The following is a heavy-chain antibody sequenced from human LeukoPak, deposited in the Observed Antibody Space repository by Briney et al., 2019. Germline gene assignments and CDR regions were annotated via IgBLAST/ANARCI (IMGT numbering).Heavy chain of an antibody. CDR3: ARDDSFQFDS. D-gene: IGHD5-18*01. V-gene: IGHV1-2*02. CDR1: GYTFTAYY. CDR2: INPNTGGT. Sequence: ASVKVSCKASGYTFTAYYMHWVRQAPGQGLEWMGWINPNTGGTNYAQKFQGRVTMTRATSISTAYMELSSLTSDDTAVYYCARDDSFQFDSWGQGTLVTVSP. J-gene: IGHJ4*02.